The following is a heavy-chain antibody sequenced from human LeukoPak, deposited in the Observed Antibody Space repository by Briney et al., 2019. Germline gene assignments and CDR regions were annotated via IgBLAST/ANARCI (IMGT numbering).Heavy chain of an antibody. CDR3: ARDLTGTGYSEYYFDY. CDR1: GYTFTGYY. Sequence: GASVKVSCKASGYTFTGYYMHWVRQAPGQGLEWMGWINPNSGGTNYAQKFQGRVTMTRDTSISTAYMELSRLRSDDTAVYYCARDLTGTGYSEYYFDYWGQGTLVTVSS. J-gene: IGHJ4*02. V-gene: IGHV1-2*02. CDR2: INPNSGGT. D-gene: IGHD3/OR15-3a*01.